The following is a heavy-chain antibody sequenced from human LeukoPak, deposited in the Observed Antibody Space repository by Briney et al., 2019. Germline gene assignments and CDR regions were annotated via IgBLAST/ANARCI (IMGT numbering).Heavy chain of an antibody. CDR2: INYSDDST. D-gene: IGHD2-21*01. Sequence: GGSLRLSCATSGFTFSSYVMSWVRQAPGKGLEWVSTINYSDDSTYYVDSVKGRFTISRDNSKSTLYLQMNSLRAEDTAVYYCAKWSTNMWSDSWGLGTLVTVSS. CDR3: AKWSTNMWSDS. J-gene: IGHJ4*02. V-gene: IGHV3-23*01. CDR1: GFTFSSYV.